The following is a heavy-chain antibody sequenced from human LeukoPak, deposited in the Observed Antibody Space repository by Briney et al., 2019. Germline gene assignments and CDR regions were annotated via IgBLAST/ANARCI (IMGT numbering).Heavy chain of an antibody. CDR1: GFTFSSYW. Sequence: PGGSLRLSCAASGFTFSSYWMHWVRQAPGKGLVWVSRINSDGSSTSYADSVKGRFTISRDNAKNTLYLQMNSLRAEDTAVYYCARELSYYDILTGYLQYFDYWGQGTLVTVSS. D-gene: IGHD3-9*01. CDR3: ARELSYYDILTGYLQYFDY. CDR2: INSDGSST. J-gene: IGHJ4*02. V-gene: IGHV3-74*01.